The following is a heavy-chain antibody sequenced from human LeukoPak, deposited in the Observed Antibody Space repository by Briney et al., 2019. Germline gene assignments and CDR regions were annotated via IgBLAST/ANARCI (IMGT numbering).Heavy chain of an antibody. D-gene: IGHD3-22*01. J-gene: IGHJ4*02. CDR2: ISYDGSNK. CDR1: GFTFSAYA. Sequence: GGSLRLSCSASGFTFSAYAMYWVRQAPGKGLEWVAVISYDGSNKYYADSVKGRFTISRDNSKNTLYLQMNSLRAEDTAVYYCAKDHDSSGLDYWGQGTLVTVSS. V-gene: IGHV3-30-3*01. CDR3: AKDHDSSGLDY.